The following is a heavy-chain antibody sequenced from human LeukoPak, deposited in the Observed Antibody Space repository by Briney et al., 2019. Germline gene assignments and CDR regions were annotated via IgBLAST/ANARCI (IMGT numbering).Heavy chain of an antibody. V-gene: IGHV4-38-2*02. Sequence: SETLSLTCTVSGYSMRSGYYWGWIRQPPGKGLEWICSTYHSGSTNYNPSLKSRFTISVDTSKNQFSLKLNSVTAADTAVYYCARVPHGETVFGVVLYWLDPWGQGTLITVFS. CDR2: TYHSGST. J-gene: IGHJ5*02. CDR1: GYSMRSGYY. D-gene: IGHD3-3*01. CDR3: ARVPHGETVFGVVLYWLDP.